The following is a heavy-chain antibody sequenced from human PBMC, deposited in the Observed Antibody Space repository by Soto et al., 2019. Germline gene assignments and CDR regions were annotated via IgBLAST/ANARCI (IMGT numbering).Heavy chain of an antibody. J-gene: IGHJ6*03. V-gene: IGHV3-7*01. CDR3: ARHGDYVSMDV. CDR1: GFNLSSFW. Sequence: EVHLVESGGGLVQPGGSLRLSWAASGFNLSSFWMTWVRPAPRKGLECVANIKQYGSEEYYVDSVKGRVNISRDNAKSSRYLQMNILRGEDTAVYYCARHGDYVSMDVWGKGTTVTVSS. CDR2: IKQYGSEE. D-gene: IGHD4-17*01.